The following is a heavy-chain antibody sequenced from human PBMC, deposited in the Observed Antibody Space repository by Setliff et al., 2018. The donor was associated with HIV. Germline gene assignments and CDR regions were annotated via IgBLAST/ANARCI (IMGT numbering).Heavy chain of an antibody. CDR1: GYSFSNYA. CDR2: MNPNSGNT. J-gene: IGHJ4*02. D-gene: IGHD1-26*01. V-gene: IGHV1-8*02. Sequence: ASVKVSCKASGYSFSNYAINWVRQATGQGLEWMGWMNPNSGNTGYAQKFQGRVTMTRNTSISTAYMELSSLRSEDTAVYYCAREPSGSGNYFYFDYWGQGTLVTVSS. CDR3: AREPSGSGNYFYFDY.